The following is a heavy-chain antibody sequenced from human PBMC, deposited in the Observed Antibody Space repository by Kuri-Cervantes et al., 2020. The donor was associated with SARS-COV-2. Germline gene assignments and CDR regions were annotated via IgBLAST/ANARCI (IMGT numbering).Heavy chain of an antibody. J-gene: IGHJ3*02. CDR3: ARTYDTVTGDAFDI. V-gene: IGHV4-38-2*02. D-gene: IGHD4-11*01. CDR2: IYHSGST. CDR1: GYSISSGYY. Sequence: GSLRLSCTVSGYSISSGYYWGWIRQPPGKGLEWIGSIYHSGSTYYNPSLKSRVTISVDTSKNQFPLKLSSVTAADTAVYYCARTYDTVTGDAFDIWGQGTMVTVSS.